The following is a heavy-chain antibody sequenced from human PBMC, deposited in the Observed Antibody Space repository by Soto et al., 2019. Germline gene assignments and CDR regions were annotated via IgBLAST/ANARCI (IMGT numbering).Heavy chain of an antibody. V-gene: IGHV1-18*01. CDR3: ARRRYGDY. CDR1: GYAFTTYG. J-gene: IGHJ4*02. Sequence: QVHLVQSGAEVKKPGASVKVSCQGSGYAFTTYGITWVRQAPGQGLEWMGWISAHNGNTNYAQKLQGRVTVTRDTSTSTAYMALRSLRYDDTAVYYCARRRYGDYWGQGALVTVSS. D-gene: IGHD1-1*01. CDR2: ISAHNGNT.